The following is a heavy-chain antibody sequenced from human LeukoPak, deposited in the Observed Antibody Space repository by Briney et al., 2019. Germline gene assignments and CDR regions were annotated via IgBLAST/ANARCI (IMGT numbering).Heavy chain of an antibody. V-gene: IGHV3-9*01. CDR1: GFTFDDYA. CDR3: AKDMRYCTNGVCYTSDYYYGMDV. D-gene: IGHD2-8*01. CDR2: ISWNSGSI. J-gene: IGHJ6*02. Sequence: GRSLRLSCAASGFTFDDYAMHWVRQAPGKGLEWVSGISWNSGSIGYADSVKGRFTISRDNAKNSLYLQMNSLRAEDTALYYCAKDMRYCTNGVCYTSDYYYGMDVWGQGTTVTVSS.